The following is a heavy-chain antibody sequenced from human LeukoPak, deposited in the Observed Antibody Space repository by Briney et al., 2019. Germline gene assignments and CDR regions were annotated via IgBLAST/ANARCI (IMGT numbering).Heavy chain of an antibody. CDR2: INVDGTAE. CDR3: ASDPGYGY. Sequence: GGSLRLSCAASGFSFSTIYMSWVRQTPGQGLEWVANINVDGTAEYYVDSVKGRFTISRDNARNSLYLQMNSLRAEDTAVYYCASDPGYGYWGQGALVTVSS. J-gene: IGHJ4*02. V-gene: IGHV3-7*01. D-gene: IGHD5-18*01. CDR1: GFSFSTIY.